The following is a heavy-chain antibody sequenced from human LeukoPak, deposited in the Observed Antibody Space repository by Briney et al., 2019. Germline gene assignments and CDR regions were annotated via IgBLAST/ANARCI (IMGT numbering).Heavy chain of an antibody. D-gene: IGHD2-8*02. CDR3: ASEAFCAGGSCNVQRVAS. CDR1: GYTFTAYY. J-gene: IGHJ4*02. V-gene: IGHV1-2*02. CDR2: IETNTGAT. Sequence: ASVKVSCKASGYTFTAYYIHWVRQAPGQGLEWMGWIETNTGATKYAQKFQGRVTITRDTSTGTAYMELSSLISGDTALYYCASEAFCAGGSCNVQRVASWGPGALVTVSS.